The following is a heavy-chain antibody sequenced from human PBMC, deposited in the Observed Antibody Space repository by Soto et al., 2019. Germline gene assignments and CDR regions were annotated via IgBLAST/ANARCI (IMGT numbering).Heavy chain of an antibody. CDR3: ARGYCSSTSCYSPYYYYGMDV. CDR2: INHSGST. V-gene: IGHV4-34*01. J-gene: IGHJ6*02. D-gene: IGHD2-2*01. CDR1: GGSFSGYY. Sequence: QVQLQQWGAGLLKPSETLSLTCAVYGGSFSGYYWSWIRQPPGKGLEWIGEINHSGSTNYNPSLKSRVTISVDTSKNQFSLNLSSVTAADTAVYYCARGYCSSTSCYSPYYYYGMDVWGQGTTVTVSS.